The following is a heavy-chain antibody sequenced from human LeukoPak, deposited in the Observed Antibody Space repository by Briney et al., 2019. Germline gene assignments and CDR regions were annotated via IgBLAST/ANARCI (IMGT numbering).Heavy chain of an antibody. J-gene: IGHJ6*02. CDR2: ILYDGNNK. CDR3: ARGVGTYYYYGLDV. V-gene: IGHV3-30-3*01. CDR1: GFTFGSSP. Sequence: GESLRLSCVASGFTFGSSPMRWVRQAPGKGLVWVAVILYDGNNKYYADSVKGRFTISRDNSKNTLYLQMNSLRAEDMAMYYCARGVGTYYYYGLDVWGQGTTVTVSS. D-gene: IGHD1-7*01.